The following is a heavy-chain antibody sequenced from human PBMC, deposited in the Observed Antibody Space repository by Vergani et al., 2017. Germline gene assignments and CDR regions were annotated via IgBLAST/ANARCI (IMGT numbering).Heavy chain of an antibody. CDR3: ARDSWGSGYDNAFDI. V-gene: IGHV4-59*01. CDR2: IYYSGST. Sequence: QVQLQESGPGLVKPSETLSLTCTVSGGSISSYYWSWIRQPPGKGLEWIGYIYYSGSTNYNPSLKSRVTISVDTSKNQFSLKLSSVTAADTAVYYCARDSWGSGYDNAFDIWGQGTMVTVSS. J-gene: IGHJ3*02. D-gene: IGHD3-22*01. CDR1: GGSISSYY.